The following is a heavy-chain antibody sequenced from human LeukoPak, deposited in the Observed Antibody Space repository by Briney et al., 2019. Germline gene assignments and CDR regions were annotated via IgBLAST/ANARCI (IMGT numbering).Heavy chain of an antibody. CDR2: ISAYNGNT. CDR1: GYTFTSYG. V-gene: IGHV1-18*01. CDR3: AREPPALRYFDWSPNYGMDV. Sequence: ASVKVSCKASGYTFTSYGISWVRQAPGQGLEWMGWISAYNGNTNYAQKLQGRVTMTTNTSTSTAYMELRSLRSDDTAVYYCAREPPALRYFDWSPNYGMDVWGQGTTVTVSS. J-gene: IGHJ6*02. D-gene: IGHD3-9*01.